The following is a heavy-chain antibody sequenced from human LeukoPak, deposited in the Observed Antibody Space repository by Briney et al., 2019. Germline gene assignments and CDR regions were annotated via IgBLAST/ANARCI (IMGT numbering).Heavy chain of an antibody. J-gene: IGHJ4*02. Sequence: GGSLRLSCAASGFTFGNYAMRWVRQAPGKGPEWVSIIYSGGDTYYADSVKVRFTISRDNSKKMLYLQMNSLRADDTAVYYCAREAGATDYWGQGTLVTVSS. CDR2: IYSGGDT. CDR3: AREAGATDY. CDR1: GFTFGNYA. V-gene: IGHV3-66*01. D-gene: IGHD1-26*01.